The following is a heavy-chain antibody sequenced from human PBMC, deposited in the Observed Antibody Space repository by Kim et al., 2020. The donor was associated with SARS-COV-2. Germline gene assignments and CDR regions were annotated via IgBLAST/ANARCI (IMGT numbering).Heavy chain of an antibody. Sequence: SETLSLTCTVSGGSISSAKYYWNWIRQPTGKGLEWIGRIYRNGNTNYSASVESRVIMSIDTSKNQFSLKLRSVTTADTAVYYCATPGGNWGQGTLVTVSS. CDR3: ATPGGN. D-gene: IGHD3-16*01. J-gene: IGHJ4*02. CDR1: GGSISSAKYY. CDR2: IYRNGNT. V-gene: IGHV4-61*02.